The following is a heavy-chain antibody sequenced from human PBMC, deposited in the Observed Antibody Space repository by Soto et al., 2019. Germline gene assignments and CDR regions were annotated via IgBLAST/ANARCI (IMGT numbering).Heavy chain of an antibody. Sequence: ASETLSLTCSIYSGSFSGYYWSWIRQPPGKGLEWIGEISQSGNTNYSPSLKSRVTISIDTSKKQFSLNLTSVTAADTAVYYCARLNGYSDGYYYYYGMDVWGQGTTVTVSS. CDR2: ISQSGNT. J-gene: IGHJ6*02. CDR1: SGSFSGYY. CDR3: ARLNGYSDGYYYYYGMDV. D-gene: IGHD5-18*01. V-gene: IGHV4-34*01.